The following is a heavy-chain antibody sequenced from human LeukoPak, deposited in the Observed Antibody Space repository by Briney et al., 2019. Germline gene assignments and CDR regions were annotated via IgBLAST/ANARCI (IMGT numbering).Heavy chain of an antibody. V-gene: IGHV3-23*01. J-gene: IGHJ4*02. CDR1: GFTFSSYG. D-gene: IGHD4-17*01. CDR3: AKALYYGDYAAFDY. Sequence: GGSLRLSCAASGFTFSSYGMSWVRLAPGKGLEWVSAISGSGGSTYYADSVKGRFTISRDNSKNTLYLQMNSLRAEDTAVYYCAKALYYGDYAAFDYWGQGTLVTVSS. CDR2: ISGSGGST.